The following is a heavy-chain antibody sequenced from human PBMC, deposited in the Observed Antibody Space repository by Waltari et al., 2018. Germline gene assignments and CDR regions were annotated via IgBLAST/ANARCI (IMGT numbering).Heavy chain of an antibody. Sequence: EVQLVESGGGLIQPGRSLSLSCSASGFTFGEYAMSWVRQAPGKGLEWVGFIRSKAYGGTTEYAASVKGRFTISRDDSKNIAYLQMNSLKSEDTAVYYCNRGAWGGLGYWGQGTLVTVSS. CDR2: IRSKAYGGTT. CDR3: NRGAWGGLGY. CDR1: GFTFGEYA. V-gene: IGHV3-49*04. D-gene: IGHD3-10*01. J-gene: IGHJ4*02.